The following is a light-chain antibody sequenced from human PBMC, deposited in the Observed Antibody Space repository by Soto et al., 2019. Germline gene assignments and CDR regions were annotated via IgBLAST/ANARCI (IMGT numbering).Light chain of an antibody. CDR2: DVS. J-gene: IGLJ2*01. CDR1: SSDVGGYNY. Sequence: QSALTQPASVSGSPGQSITISCTGTSSDVGGYNYVSWYQQHPGKAPKLMIYDVSNRPSGISNRFSGSKAGNTASLTISGLQAEDGADYYCSSYTGSSTDVVVGGGTKLTVL. CDR3: SSYTGSSTDVV. V-gene: IGLV2-14*01.